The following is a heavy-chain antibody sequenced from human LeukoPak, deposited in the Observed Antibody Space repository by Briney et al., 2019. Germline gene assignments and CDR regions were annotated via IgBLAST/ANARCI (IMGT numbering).Heavy chain of an antibody. J-gene: IGHJ6*03. V-gene: IGHV4-59*12. Sequence: SETLSLTCTVSGGSISSYYWSWIRQPPGKGLEWIGYIYYSGSTNYNPSLKSRVTISVDTSKNQFSLKLSSVTAADTAVYYCASSEPVGVVPAAMPSGYYYMDVWGKGTTVTVSS. CDR1: GGSISSYY. CDR3: ASSEPVGVVPAAMPSGYYYMDV. CDR2: IYYSGST. D-gene: IGHD2-2*01.